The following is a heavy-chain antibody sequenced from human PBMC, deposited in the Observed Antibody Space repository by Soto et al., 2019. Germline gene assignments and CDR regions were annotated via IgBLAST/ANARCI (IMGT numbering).Heavy chain of an antibody. J-gene: IGHJ4*01. V-gene: IGHV4-30-2*01. D-gene: IGHD2-2*01. CDR3: ARHLVGSTRGNFDY. CDR2: IYHSGST. Sequence: SETLSLTCAVFGGAIYSGVYSWSWIRQPPGKGLEWIGYIYHSGSTYYNPSFQGQVTISADTSITTAYLQWSGLRASDTAMYFCARHLVGSTRGNFDYWGQGTLVTVSS. CDR1: GGAIYSGVYS.